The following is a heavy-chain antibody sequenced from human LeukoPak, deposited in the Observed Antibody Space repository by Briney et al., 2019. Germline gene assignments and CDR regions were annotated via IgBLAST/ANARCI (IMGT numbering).Heavy chain of an antibody. V-gene: IGHV3-66*01. CDR2: IYSGGST. CDR3: ARDAGSSSWYREYYYYYMDV. D-gene: IGHD6-13*01. Sequence: GGSLRLSCAASGFTVSSNYMSWVRQAPGKGLEWVSVIYSGGSTYYADSVKGRFTISRDNSKNTLYLQMNSLRAEDTAVYYCARDAGSSSWYREYYYYYMDVWGKGTTVTISS. J-gene: IGHJ6*03. CDR1: GFTVSSNY.